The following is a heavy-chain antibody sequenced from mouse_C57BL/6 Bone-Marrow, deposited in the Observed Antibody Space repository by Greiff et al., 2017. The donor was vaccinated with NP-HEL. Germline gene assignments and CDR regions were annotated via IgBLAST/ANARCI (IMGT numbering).Heavy chain of an antibody. CDR1: GYTFTSYW. D-gene: IGHD4-1*01. Sequence: QVQLQQPGAELVKPGASVKLSCKASGYTFTSYWMQWVKQRPGQGLEWIGEIDPSDSYTNYNQKFKGKATLTVDTSSSTAYMQLSSLTSEDSAVYYCARTNSYYFDYLGQGTTLTVSS. CDR2: IDPSDSYT. V-gene: IGHV1-50*01. CDR3: ARTNSYYFDY. J-gene: IGHJ2*01.